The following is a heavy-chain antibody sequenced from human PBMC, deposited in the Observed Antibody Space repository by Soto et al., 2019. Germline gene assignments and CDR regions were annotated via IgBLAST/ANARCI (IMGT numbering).Heavy chain of an antibody. V-gene: IGHV1-18*04. J-gene: IGHJ4*02. D-gene: IGHD3-10*01. CDR3: AKRTSGTPWRESDY. Sequence: QVQVMQSGAEVKKPGDSVKVSCKTSGYIFSDYGINWVLQAPGQGLEWMGWISGYSGNANLAQKFQGRVTMTTDKSTRTAYMELRRLRSDDTAVDYCAKRTSGTPWRESDYCGQGTLGTVSS. CDR1: GYIFSDYG. CDR2: ISGYSGNA.